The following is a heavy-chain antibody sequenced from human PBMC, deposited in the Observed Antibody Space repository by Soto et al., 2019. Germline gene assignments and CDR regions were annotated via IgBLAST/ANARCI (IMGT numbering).Heavy chain of an antibody. D-gene: IGHD3-10*01. Sequence: QVQLVGSGGGVVQPGRSLRLSCAASGFTFSSYAMHWVRQAPGNGLEWVAVIWYDGSNKNYADSVKGRFTISRDNSKNTLYLQMNSLRTEDTAVYYCAKARHGSGTYSYFDYWGQGILVTVSS. CDR3: AKARHGSGTYSYFDY. J-gene: IGHJ4*02. CDR1: GFTFSSYA. V-gene: IGHV3-30*18. CDR2: IWYDGSNK.